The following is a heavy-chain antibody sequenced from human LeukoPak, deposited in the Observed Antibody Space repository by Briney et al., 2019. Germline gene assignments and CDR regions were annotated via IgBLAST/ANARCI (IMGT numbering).Heavy chain of an antibody. CDR2: INPNSGDT. J-gene: IGHJ5*02. Sequence: VASVKVSCKASGYTFTAYYIHWVRQAPGQGLEWMGWINPNSGDTKYEQKFQGRVTMTRDTSISTAYMEVSRLRSDDTAVYYCARVLYGSGSYFDPWGQGTLVTVSS. V-gene: IGHV1-2*02. D-gene: IGHD3-10*01. CDR1: GYTFTAYY. CDR3: ARVLYGSGSYFDP.